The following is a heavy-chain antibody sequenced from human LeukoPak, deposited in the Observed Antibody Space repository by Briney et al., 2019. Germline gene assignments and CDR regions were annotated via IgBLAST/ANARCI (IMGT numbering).Heavy chain of an antibody. CDR1: GYTFTGYY. CDR2: ISAYNGNT. CDR3: ARECYSSGWTKTRGFDY. D-gene: IGHD6-19*01. Sequence: ASVKVSCKASGYTFTGYYMHWVRQAPGQGLEWMGWISAYNGNTNYAQKLQGRVTMTTDTSTSTAYMELRSLRSDDTAVYYCARECYSSGWTKTRGFDYWGQGTLVTVSS. V-gene: IGHV1-18*04. J-gene: IGHJ4*02.